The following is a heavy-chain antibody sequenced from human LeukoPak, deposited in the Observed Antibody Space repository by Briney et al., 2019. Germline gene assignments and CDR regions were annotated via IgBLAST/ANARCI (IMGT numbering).Heavy chain of an antibody. V-gene: IGHV4-34*01. J-gene: IGHJ3*02. CDR3: ARHKWELDAFDI. Sequence: SETLSLTCAVYGGSFSGYYWSWIRQPPGKGLEWIGEINHSGSTNYNPSLKSRVTISVDTSKNQISLKLSSVTAADTAVYYCARHKWELDAFDIWGQGTRVTVSS. D-gene: IGHD1-26*01. CDR2: INHSGST. CDR1: GGSFSGYY.